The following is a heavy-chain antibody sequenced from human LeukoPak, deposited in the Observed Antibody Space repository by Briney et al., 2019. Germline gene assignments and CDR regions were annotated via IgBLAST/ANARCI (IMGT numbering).Heavy chain of an antibody. CDR2: INHSGST. CDR1: GGSLSDYY. CDR3: ARHYYGSGYYFDY. D-gene: IGHD3-10*01. J-gene: IGHJ4*02. Sequence: PSETLSLTCAVYGGSLSDYYWSWIRQPPGKGLEWIGEINHSGSTNYNPSLKSRVTISVDTSKNQFSLKLSSVTAADTAVYYCARHYYGSGYYFDYWGQGTLVTVSS. V-gene: IGHV4-34*01.